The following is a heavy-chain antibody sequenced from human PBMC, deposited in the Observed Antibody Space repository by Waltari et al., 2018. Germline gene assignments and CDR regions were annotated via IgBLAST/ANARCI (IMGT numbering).Heavy chain of an antibody. Sequence: EVQLVESGGGLVKHGGSLRLARSVSGLTINTYNLKWVRQAPGKGLEWVSYISSSGSYVYYADSVKGRFTISRDNAKNSLFLQMNSLRAEESAVYYCASDLAGASVSKYWGQGTPVTVSS. CDR1: GLTINTYN. D-gene: IGHD6-19*01. V-gene: IGHV3-21*01. J-gene: IGHJ4*02. CDR3: ASDLAGASVSKY. CDR2: ISSSGSYV.